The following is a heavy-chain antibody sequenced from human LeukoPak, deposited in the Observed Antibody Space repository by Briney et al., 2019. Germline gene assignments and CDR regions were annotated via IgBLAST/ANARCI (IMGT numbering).Heavy chain of an antibody. Sequence: ASVKVSCKVSGYTLTELSMHWVRQAPGKGLEWMGGFDPEDGETIYAQKFQGRVTMTEDTSTDTAYMELSSLRAEDTAVYYCARIYGSGSPQYYYYYGMDVWGQGTTVTVSS. D-gene: IGHD3-10*01. CDR3: ARIYGSGSPQYYYYYGMDV. V-gene: IGHV1-24*01. CDR1: GYTLTELS. J-gene: IGHJ6*02. CDR2: FDPEDGET.